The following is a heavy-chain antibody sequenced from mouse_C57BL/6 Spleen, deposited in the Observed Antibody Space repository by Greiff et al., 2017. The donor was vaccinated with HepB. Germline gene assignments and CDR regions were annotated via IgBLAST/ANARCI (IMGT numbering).Heavy chain of an antibody. J-gene: IGHJ4*01. CDR2: IDPETGGT. CDR1: GYTFTDYE. D-gene: IGHD2-1*01. V-gene: IGHV1-15*01. CDR3: TSTAGVPDSCALDY. Sequence: VKLMESGAELVRPGASVTLSCKASGYTFTDYEMHWVKQTPVHGLEWIGAIDPETGGTAYNQKFKGKAILTADKSSSTAYMELRGLTSEDSAVYYCTSTAGVPDSCALDYWGQGTSVTVSS.